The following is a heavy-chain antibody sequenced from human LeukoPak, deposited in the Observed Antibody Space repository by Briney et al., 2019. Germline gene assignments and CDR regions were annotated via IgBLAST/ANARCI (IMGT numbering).Heavy chain of an antibody. D-gene: IGHD3-10*01. V-gene: IGHV3-21*01. CDR1: GFTFSSYS. CDR3: ASPIWFGDLGTMVV. Sequence: GGSPRLSWAASGFTFSSYSMNCVRQAPGKGLEWVSSISSSSSYIYYADSVKGRFTISRDNAKNSLYLQMNSLRAEDTAVYYCASPIWFGDLGTMVVWGQGTTVTVSS. CDR2: ISSSSSYI. J-gene: IGHJ6*02.